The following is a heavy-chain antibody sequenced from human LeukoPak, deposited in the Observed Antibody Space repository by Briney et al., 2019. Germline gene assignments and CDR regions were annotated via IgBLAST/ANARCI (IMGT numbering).Heavy chain of an antibody. V-gene: IGHV1-8*01. CDR1: GYTFTSYD. CDR2: MNPNSGNT. CDR3: ARGRRGIRTLGY. J-gene: IGHJ4*02. D-gene: IGHD1-26*01. Sequence: GASMKVSCKASGYTFTSYDINWVRQATGQGLEWMGWMNPNSGNTGYAQKFQGRVTMTRNTSISTAYMELSSLRSGDTAVYYCARGRRGIRTLGYWGQGTLVTVSS.